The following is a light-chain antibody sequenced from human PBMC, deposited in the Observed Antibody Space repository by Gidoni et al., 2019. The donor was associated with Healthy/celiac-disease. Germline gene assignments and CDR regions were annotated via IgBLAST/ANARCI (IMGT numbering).Light chain of an antibody. Sequence: QSALTQPRSVSVSPGHSVTISCTGTSSDVGGYNYVSWYQQHPGKAPKLMIYDVSKRPSGVPDRFSGSKSGNTASLTISGLQAEDEADYYCCSDAGSYTLVFGGGTKLTVL. J-gene: IGLJ2*01. CDR1: SSDVGGYNY. CDR2: DVS. CDR3: CSDAGSYTLV. V-gene: IGLV2-11*01.